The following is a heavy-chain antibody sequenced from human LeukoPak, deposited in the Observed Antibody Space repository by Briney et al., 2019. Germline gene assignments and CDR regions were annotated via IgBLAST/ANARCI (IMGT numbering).Heavy chain of an antibody. Sequence: GGSLRLSCAASGFTFSTYWMTWVRQAPGKGLEWVANINQDGTEKNYVDSVKGRFTISRDNAKNSLYLQMNSLRAEGTAVYYCASNMGDYWGQGALVTVSS. D-gene: IGHD2/OR15-2a*01. CDR2: INQDGTEK. CDR1: GFTFSTYW. V-gene: IGHV3-7*02. J-gene: IGHJ4*02. CDR3: ASNMGDY.